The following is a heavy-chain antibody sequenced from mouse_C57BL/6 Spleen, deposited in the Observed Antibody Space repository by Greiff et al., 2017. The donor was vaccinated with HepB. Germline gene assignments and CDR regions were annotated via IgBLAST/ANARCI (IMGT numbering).Heavy chain of an antibody. V-gene: IGHV1-15*01. J-gene: IGHJ1*03. CDR1: GYTFTDYE. CDR3: TRGTTVVAHWYFDV. D-gene: IGHD1-1*01. Sequence: QVQLQQSGAELVRPGASVTLSCKASGYTFTDYEIHWVKQTPVHGLEWIGAIDPETGGTAYNQKFKGKAILTADKSSSTAYMELRSLTSEDSAVYYCTRGTTVVAHWYFDVWGTGTTVTVSS. CDR2: IDPETGGT.